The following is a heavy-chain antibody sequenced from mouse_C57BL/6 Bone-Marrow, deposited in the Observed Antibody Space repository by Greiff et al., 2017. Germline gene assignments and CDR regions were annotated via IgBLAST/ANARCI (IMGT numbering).Heavy chain of an antibody. Sequence: VQLQQSGPVLVKPGASVKMSCKASGYTFTDYYMNWVKQSHGKSLEWIGDINPYNGGTSYNQKFKGKATLTVDNASSTAYMELNSLTSEDSAVYCCAREGSKVYAMDYWGQGTSVTVSS. V-gene: IGHV1-19*01. CDR2: INPYNGGT. J-gene: IGHJ4*01. CDR1: GYTFTDYY. CDR3: AREGSKVYAMDY. D-gene: IGHD2-14*01.